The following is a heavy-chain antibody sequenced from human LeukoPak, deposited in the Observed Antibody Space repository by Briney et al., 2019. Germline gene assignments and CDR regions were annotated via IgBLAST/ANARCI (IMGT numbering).Heavy chain of an antibody. D-gene: IGHD3-10*01. CDR1: GFTFSSYA. CDR3: AKNVRFGDYYYYYMDV. CDR2: ISGSGVTT. J-gene: IGHJ6*03. Sequence: GGSLRLSCAASGFTFSSYAMSWVRQAAGKGLEWVSAISGSGVTTFYADSVKGRFTISRDNSKNTLYLQMNSLRAEDTAVYYCAKNVRFGDYYYYYMDVWGKGTTVTVSS. V-gene: IGHV3-23*01.